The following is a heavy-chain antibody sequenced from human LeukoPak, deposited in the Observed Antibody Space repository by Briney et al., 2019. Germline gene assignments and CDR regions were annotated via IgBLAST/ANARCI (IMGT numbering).Heavy chain of an antibody. CDR3: ARTPKGLDLDYSGSYGRSDWYFDL. D-gene: IGHD1-26*01. CDR2: IYYSGST. J-gene: IGHJ2*01. Sequence: PSETLSLTCTVSGGSISSGDYYWSWIRQSPGKGLEWIGYIYYSGSTYYNPSLKSRVTISVDTSKNQFSLKLSSVTAADTAVYYCARTPKGLDLDYSGSYGRSDWYFDLWGRGTLVTVSS. V-gene: IGHV4-30-4*01. CDR1: GGSISSGDYY.